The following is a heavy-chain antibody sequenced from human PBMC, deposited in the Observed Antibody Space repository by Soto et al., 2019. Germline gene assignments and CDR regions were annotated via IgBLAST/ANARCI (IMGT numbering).Heavy chain of an antibody. CDR1: GFTFSSYG. V-gene: IGHV3-30*18. Sequence: QVQLVESGGGVVQPGRSLRLSCAASGFTFSSYGMHWVRQAPGKGLEWVAVISYDGSNKYYADSVKCRFTISRDNSKNTLYLQMNSLRAEDTAVYYCAKDEEGDYGDYGWYFDLWGRGTLVTVSS. CDR3: AKDEEGDYGDYGWYFDL. CDR2: ISYDGSNK. D-gene: IGHD4-17*01. J-gene: IGHJ2*01.